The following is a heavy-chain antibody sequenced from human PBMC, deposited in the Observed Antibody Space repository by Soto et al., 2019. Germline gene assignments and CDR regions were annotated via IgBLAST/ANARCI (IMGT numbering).Heavy chain of an antibody. CDR1: GFTFSSFW. CDR2: INTDGSST. V-gene: IGHV3-74*01. CDR3: AKRGVDTFGLSY. J-gene: IGHJ4*02. Sequence: EVQLVESGGGLVQPGGSLRLSCAVSGFTFSSFWMHWVRQAPGEGLVWVSRINTDGSSTSYADSVKGRFTISRDNAKNTLYLQMNSLRVEDTAMYYCAKRGVDTFGLSYWDQGTLVTVSS. D-gene: IGHD3-10*01.